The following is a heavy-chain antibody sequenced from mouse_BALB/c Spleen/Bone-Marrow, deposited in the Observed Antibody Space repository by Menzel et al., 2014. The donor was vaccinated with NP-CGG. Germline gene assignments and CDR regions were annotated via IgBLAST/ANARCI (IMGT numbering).Heavy chain of an antibody. J-gene: IGHJ2*01. Sequence: EVHLVESGGGLVKPGGSLKLSCAASGFAFSSYDMSWVRQTPEKRLEWVATISSGGSYTYYPDSVKGRFTISRDNARNTLYLQMSSLRSEDTALYYCARRLTGAYFDYWGQGTTLTVSS. V-gene: IGHV5-9*02. CDR3: ARRLTGAYFDY. CDR2: ISSGGSYT. D-gene: IGHD4-1*01. CDR1: GFAFSSYD.